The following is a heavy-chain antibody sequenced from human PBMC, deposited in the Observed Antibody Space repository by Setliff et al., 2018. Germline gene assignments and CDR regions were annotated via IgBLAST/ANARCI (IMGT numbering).Heavy chain of an antibody. Sequence: GASVKVSCKASGYTFTSYAMRWVRQAPGQRLEWMGWINAGNGNTKYSQKFQGRVTMTTDTSTSTAYMELRSLRSDDTAVYYCAKDDLVVAATLNWFDPWGQGTLVTVSS. CDR3: AKDDLVVAATLNWFDP. CDR2: INAGNGNT. CDR1: GYTFTSYA. V-gene: IGHV1-3*01. D-gene: IGHD2-15*01. J-gene: IGHJ5*02.